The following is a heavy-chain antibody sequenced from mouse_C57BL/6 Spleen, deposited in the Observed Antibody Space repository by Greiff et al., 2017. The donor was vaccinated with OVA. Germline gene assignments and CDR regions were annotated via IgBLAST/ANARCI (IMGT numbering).Heavy chain of an antibody. CDR3: ARDRLRSWYFDV. CDR2: ISDGGSYT. V-gene: IGHV5-4*01. J-gene: IGHJ1*03. Sequence: EVKLMESGGGLVKPGGSLKLSCAASGFTFSSYAMSWVRQTPEKRLEWVATISDGGSYTYYPDNVKGRFTISRDNAKNNLYLQMSHLKSEDTAMYYCARDRLRSWYFDVWGTGTTVTVSS. CDR1: GFTFSSYA. D-gene: IGHD1-1*01.